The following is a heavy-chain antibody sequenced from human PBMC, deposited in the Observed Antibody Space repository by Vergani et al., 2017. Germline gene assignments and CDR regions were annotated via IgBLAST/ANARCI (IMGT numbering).Heavy chain of an antibody. CDR1: GYTFTSYY. CDR2: INPSGGST. D-gene: IGHD6-19*01. V-gene: IGHV1-46*01. Sequence: QVQLVQSRAEVKKPGASVKVSCKASGYTFTSYYMHWVRQAPGQGLEWMGIINPSGGSTSYAQKFQGRVTMTRGTSTSTVYMELSSLRCEDTAVYYCARVLGRYSSSPGGFDPWGQGTLVTVSS. J-gene: IGHJ5*02. CDR3: ARVLGRYSSSPGGFDP.